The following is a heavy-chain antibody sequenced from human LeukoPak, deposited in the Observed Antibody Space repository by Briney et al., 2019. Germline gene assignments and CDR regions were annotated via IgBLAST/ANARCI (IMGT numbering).Heavy chain of an antibody. CDR3: ARVQAERITGTSKYYGMDV. CDR2: INPSGGST. Sequence: ASVTVSCTASGYTFTSYYMHWVRQAPGQGLEWMGIINPSGGSTSYAQKFQGRVTMTRDTSTSTVYMELSSLRSEDTAVYYCARVQAERITGTSKYYGMDVWGQGTTVTVSS. D-gene: IGHD1-20*01. J-gene: IGHJ6*02. CDR1: GYTFTSYY. V-gene: IGHV1-46*01.